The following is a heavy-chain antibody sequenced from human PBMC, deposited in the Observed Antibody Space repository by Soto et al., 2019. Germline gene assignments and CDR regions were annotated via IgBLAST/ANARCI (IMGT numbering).Heavy chain of an antibody. CDR2: ISWNSGTI. CDR3: AKSTGGTANGMDV. D-gene: IGHD2-8*02. CDR1: GFNFYEYG. V-gene: IGHV3-9*01. Sequence: GGSLRLSCGASGFNFYEYGMYWFRQAAGKGLEWVSGISWNSGTIGYADSVKGRFTISRDNAKKSLYLQMSSLRAEDTALYYCAKSTGGTANGMDVWGQGTTVTVSS. J-gene: IGHJ6*02.